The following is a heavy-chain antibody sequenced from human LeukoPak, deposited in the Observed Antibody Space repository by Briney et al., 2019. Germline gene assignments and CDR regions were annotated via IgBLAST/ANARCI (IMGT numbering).Heavy chain of an antibody. V-gene: IGHV3-30-3*01. CDR1: GFTFSSYA. D-gene: IGHD3-22*01. CDR3: AKDVDYDSSGYHFDY. J-gene: IGHJ4*02. CDR2: ISYDGSNK. Sequence: GGSLRLSCAASGFTFSSYAMHWVRQAPGKGLEWVAVISYDGSNKYYADSVKGRFTISRDNSKNTLYLQMNSLRAEDTAVYYCAKDVDYDSSGYHFDYWGQGTLATVSS.